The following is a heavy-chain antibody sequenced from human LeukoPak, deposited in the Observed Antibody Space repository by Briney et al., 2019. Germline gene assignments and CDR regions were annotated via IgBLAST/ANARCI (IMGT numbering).Heavy chain of an antibody. CDR3: ARGGWSVDY. D-gene: IGHD6-19*01. J-gene: IGHJ4*02. V-gene: IGHV4-59*08. CDR2: IYHYGKS. CDR1: GGSMSSYY. Sequence: SETLSLTCTVSGGSMSSYYWSWIRQPPGKGLEWIGYIYHYGKSNYSPSLNSRVTISVDTSRNQFSLKLNSVTAADTAVYYCARGGWSVDYWGQGTLVTVSS.